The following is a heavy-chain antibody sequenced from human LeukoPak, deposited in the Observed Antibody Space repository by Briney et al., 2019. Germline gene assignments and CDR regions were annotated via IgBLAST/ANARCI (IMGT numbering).Heavy chain of an antibody. CDR1: GGSISSYY. Sequence: PSETLSLTCTVSGGSISSYYWSWIRQPAGKGLEWIGRIYSSGNTNYNPSLESRVTISVDTSTNQISLKMRSVTAADTAVYYCARDGYDFWSGYYRFDYWGQGTLVTVSS. V-gene: IGHV4-4*07. D-gene: IGHD3-3*01. CDR2: IYSSGNT. CDR3: ARDGYDFWSGYYRFDY. J-gene: IGHJ4*02.